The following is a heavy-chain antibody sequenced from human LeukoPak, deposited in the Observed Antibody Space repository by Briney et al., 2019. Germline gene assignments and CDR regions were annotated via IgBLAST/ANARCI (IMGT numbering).Heavy chain of an antibody. CDR1: GYTFTSYG. Sequence: APVKVSCKASGYTFTSYGISWVRQAPGQGLEWMGWISAYNGNTNYAQKLQGRVTMTTDTSTSTAYMELRSLRSEDTAVYYCATPRYSDNRGYYYDLTYWGQGTLVTVSS. CDR3: ATPRYSDNRGYYYDLTY. J-gene: IGHJ4*02. V-gene: IGHV1-18*01. D-gene: IGHD3-22*01. CDR2: ISAYNGNT.